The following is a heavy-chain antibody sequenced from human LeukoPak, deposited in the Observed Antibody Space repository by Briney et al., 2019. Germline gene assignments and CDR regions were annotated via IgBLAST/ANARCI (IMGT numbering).Heavy chain of an antibody. D-gene: IGHD3-16*01. CDR3: AREPGTFDYPYMDV. V-gene: IGHV4-38-2*02. CDR2: INYSGRP. CDR1: GYSIGSGYD. J-gene: IGHJ6*03. Sequence: SETLSLTCSVSGYSIGSGYDWAWIRQPPGKGLEWIGSINYSGRPYYNPSLKSRVTISVDTSKNQFSLKLSSVTAADTAVYYCAREPGTFDYPYMDVWGKGTTVTISS.